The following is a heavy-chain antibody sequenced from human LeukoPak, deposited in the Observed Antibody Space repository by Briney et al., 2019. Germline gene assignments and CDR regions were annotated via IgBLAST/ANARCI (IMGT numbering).Heavy chain of an antibody. CDR2: INHSGST. V-gene: IGHV4-34*01. CDR3: ARRPFFGSGSYFPY. D-gene: IGHD3-10*01. J-gene: IGHJ4*02. Sequence: KPSETLSLTCAVYGGSFSGYYWSWIRQPPGKGLEWIGEINHSGSTNYNPSLKSRVTISVDTSKNQFSLKLSSVTAADTAVYYCARRPFFGSGSYFPYWGQGTLVTVSS. CDR1: GGSFSGYY.